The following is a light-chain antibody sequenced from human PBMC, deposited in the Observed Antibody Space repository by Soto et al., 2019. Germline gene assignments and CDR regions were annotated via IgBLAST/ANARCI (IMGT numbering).Light chain of an antibody. Sequence: EIVLTQSPGTLSLSPGERATRSCGASQSVSSNYLAWYQQKPGQAPRLVIYGASTRATGIPYRFSGSGSGTDFTLTISRLEAEDFGVYYCQQYGSSPRTFGQGTKVDIK. V-gene: IGKV3-20*01. CDR1: QSVSSNY. CDR2: GAS. CDR3: QQYGSSPRT. J-gene: IGKJ1*01.